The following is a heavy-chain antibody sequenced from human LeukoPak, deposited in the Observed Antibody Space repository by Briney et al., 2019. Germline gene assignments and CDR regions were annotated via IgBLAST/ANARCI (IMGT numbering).Heavy chain of an antibody. Sequence: ASVRVSCKASGYTFTGCFLHWVRQAPGQGLEWMGWINPNSGGTTYAQNFQGRVTMTRDTSISTAYMELSRLRSDDTAVYYCARDDYSGSYRPFDYWGQGTLVTVSS. CDR2: INPNSGGT. J-gene: IGHJ4*02. V-gene: IGHV1-2*02. CDR3: ARDDYSGSYRPFDY. CDR1: GYTFTGCF. D-gene: IGHD1-26*01.